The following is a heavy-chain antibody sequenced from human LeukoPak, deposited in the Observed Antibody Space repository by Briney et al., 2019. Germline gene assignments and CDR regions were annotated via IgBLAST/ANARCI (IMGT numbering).Heavy chain of an antibody. CDR2: IKEDGSVK. CDR3: ARIGYSSSSFDY. CDR1: GFSFSNYW. J-gene: IGHJ4*02. D-gene: IGHD6-6*01. V-gene: IGHV3-7*01. Sequence: AGGSLRLSCAASGFSFSNYWMSWVRQAPGKGLEWVANIKEDGSVKYYVDSAKGRFTISRDNAKNSLYLQMSSLRAEDTAIYYCARIGYSSSSFDYWGQGTLVTVSS.